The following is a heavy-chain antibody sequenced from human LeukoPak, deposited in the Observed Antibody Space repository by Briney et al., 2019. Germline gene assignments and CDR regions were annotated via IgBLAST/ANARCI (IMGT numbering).Heavy chain of an antibody. V-gene: IGHV1-3*01. J-gene: IGHJ4*02. Sequence: VSVKVSCKVSGYTFTSYAMHWVRQAPGQRLEWMGWINAGNGNTKYSRKFQGRVTITRDTSASTAYMELSSLRSEDTAVYYCARLDCSSTSCYDYWGQGTLVTVSS. D-gene: IGHD2-2*01. CDR3: ARLDCSSTSCYDY. CDR1: GYTFTSYA. CDR2: INAGNGNT.